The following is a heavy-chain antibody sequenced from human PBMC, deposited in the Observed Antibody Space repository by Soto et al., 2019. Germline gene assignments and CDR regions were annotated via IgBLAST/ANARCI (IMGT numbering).Heavy chain of an antibody. CDR3: ARGELLWFGELLR. CDR2: MNPNSGDT. V-gene: IGHV1-8*01. D-gene: IGHD3-10*01. J-gene: IGHJ4*02. CDR1: GYTFTSYE. Sequence: QVQLVQSGAEVKKPGASVKVSCKASGYTFTSYEINWVRQATGQGLEWMGWMNPNSGDTGYAQKFQGRVTMTRNTSISTAYMEPSSLRSADTAVYYCARGELLWFGELLRWGQGTRVTVSS.